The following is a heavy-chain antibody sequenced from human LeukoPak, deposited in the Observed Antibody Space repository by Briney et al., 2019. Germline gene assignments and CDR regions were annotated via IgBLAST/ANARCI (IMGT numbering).Heavy chain of an antibody. Sequence: ASVKVSFKASGYTFTGYYMHWVRQAPGQGLEWMGWINPNSGGTNSAQKFQGRVTMTRDTSISTAYMELSGLRSDDTAVYYCARDVGSGNYYNCFDYWGQGTLVTVSS. D-gene: IGHD3-10*01. CDR1: GYTFTGYY. CDR2: INPNSGGT. J-gene: IGHJ4*02. CDR3: ARDVGSGNYYNCFDY. V-gene: IGHV1-2*02.